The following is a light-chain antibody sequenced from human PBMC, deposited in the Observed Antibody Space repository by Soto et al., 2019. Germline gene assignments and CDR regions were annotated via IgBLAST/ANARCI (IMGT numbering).Light chain of an antibody. V-gene: IGKV3-11*01. Sequence: EIVLTQSPGTMSLSPGERATLSCRASQSVSSYLVWYQQKPGQAPRLLIYDASNRATGIPARFSGSGSGTDFSLTISSLEPEDLAVYYCQQRSTWPLTFGGGTKVDIK. CDR2: DAS. CDR1: QSVSSY. J-gene: IGKJ4*01. CDR3: QQRSTWPLT.